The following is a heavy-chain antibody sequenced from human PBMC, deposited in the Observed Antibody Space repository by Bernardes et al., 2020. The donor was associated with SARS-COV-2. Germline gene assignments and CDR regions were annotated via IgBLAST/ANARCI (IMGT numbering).Heavy chain of an antibody. J-gene: IGHJ6*02. CDR1: GFTFSSYG. CDR2: ISYDGSNK. Sequence: GGSLRLSCAASGFTFSSYGMHWVRQAPGKGLEWVAVISYDGSNKYYADSVKGRFTISRDNSKNTLYLQMNSLRAEDTAVYYCARELRAHPFYYYGMDVWGQGTTVTVSS. V-gene: IGHV3-30*03. CDR3: ARELRAHPFYYYGMDV.